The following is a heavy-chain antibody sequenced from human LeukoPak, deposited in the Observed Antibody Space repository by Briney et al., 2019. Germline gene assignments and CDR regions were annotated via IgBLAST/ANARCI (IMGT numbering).Heavy chain of an antibody. CDR3: ATHYYYYGSGSTDY. V-gene: IGHV3-23*01. CDR2: ISGSGVST. D-gene: IGHD3-10*01. CDR1: GFRFSSYA. Sequence: GGSLRLSCAASGFRFSSYAMSWVRQAPGKGLEWVSAISGSGVSTYYADSVKGRFTVSRDNSKNTLYLQMSSLRAEDTAVYYCATHYYYYGSGSTDYWGQGTLVTVSS. J-gene: IGHJ4*02.